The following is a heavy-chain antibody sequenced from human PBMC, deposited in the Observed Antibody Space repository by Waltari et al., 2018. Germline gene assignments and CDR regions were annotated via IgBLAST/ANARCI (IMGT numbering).Heavy chain of an antibody. CDR2: INHSGST. CDR3: ARNYYDPSGYYESYFDY. CDR1: GGSFSGSY. J-gene: IGHJ4*02. V-gene: IGHV4-34*01. D-gene: IGHD3-22*01. Sequence: QVQLQQWGAGLLKPSETLSLTCAVTGGSFSGSYWSWIRQPPGKGLEWIAEINHSGSTNYNPSLKSRVTISVDTSKNQFSLNLSSVTAADTAVYYCARNYYDPSGYYESYFDYWGQGTLVTVSS.